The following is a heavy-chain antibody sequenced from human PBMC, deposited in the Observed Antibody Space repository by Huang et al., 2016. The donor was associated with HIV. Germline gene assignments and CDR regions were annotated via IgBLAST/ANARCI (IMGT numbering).Heavy chain of an antibody. Sequence: QVHLVQSGAEVKKPGSSVRVSCTASGGSFKISGISWVRQAPGQGLEWLGGILTMVRRANYEQKMSDRVTSTARESTTTVYMDLTSLRPEDTAVYYCASGASYEIWTPYYSGWHYSMDVWGEGTTVTVSS. CDR2: ILTMVRRA. D-gene: IGHD3-9*01. V-gene: IGHV1-69*13. J-gene: IGHJ6*03. CDR3: ASGASYEIWTPYYSGWHYSMDV. CDR1: GGSFKISG.